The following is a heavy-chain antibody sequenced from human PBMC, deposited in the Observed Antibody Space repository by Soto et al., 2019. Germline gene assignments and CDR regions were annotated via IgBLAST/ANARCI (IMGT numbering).Heavy chain of an antibody. J-gene: IGHJ4*02. D-gene: IGHD1-20*01. Sequence: QVQLQESGPGLVKPSQTLSLTCTVSGGSIRSGNYYWSWIRQRPGKGLEWMGYIYYSGSTYYNPSLRGRVTISLDTSKIQFSLKLSSVTAADTAVYYCARVITGPFASAYYFDYWGQGTLVTVSS. V-gene: IGHV4-31*03. CDR3: ARVITGPFASAYYFDY. CDR1: GGSIRSGNYY. CDR2: IYYSGST.